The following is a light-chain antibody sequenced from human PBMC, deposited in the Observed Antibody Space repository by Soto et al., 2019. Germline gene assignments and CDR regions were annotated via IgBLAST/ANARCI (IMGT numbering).Light chain of an antibody. CDR3: DHSNSFPPN. J-gene: IGKJ3*01. Sequence: DIKMTQSPSSVSASVGDRVTSTCRASQGISSWLAWYQQKPGKAPKLLIYAASSLQSGVPSRFSGSGSGSDFTLTISTLQPEDFATYDCDHSNSFPPNFGPGTKVDSK. CDR2: AAS. CDR1: QGISSW. V-gene: IGKV1-12*01.